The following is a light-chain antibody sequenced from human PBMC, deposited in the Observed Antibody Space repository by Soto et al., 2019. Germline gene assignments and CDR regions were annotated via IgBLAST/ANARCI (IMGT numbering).Light chain of an antibody. J-gene: IGKJ1*01. V-gene: IGKV3-20*01. CDR1: QSVSSNY. CDR3: QQYGGSQRWT. CDR2: GAS. Sequence: EIVLTQSPGTLSLSPGERATLSCRASQSVSSNYVAWYQQKPGQAPRLLIHGASSRATGIPDRFSGSGSGTDFTLTISRLEPEDFAVYYCQQYGGSQRWTFGQGTKVEIK.